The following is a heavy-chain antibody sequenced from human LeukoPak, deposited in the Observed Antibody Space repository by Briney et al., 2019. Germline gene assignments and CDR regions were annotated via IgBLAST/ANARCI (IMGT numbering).Heavy chain of an antibody. CDR1: GGTFSSYA. J-gene: IGHJ4*02. CDR2: IIPILGIA. D-gene: IGHD3-3*01. CDR3: ARGPPHYDFYFDY. V-gene: IGHV1-69*04. Sequence: SVKVSCKASGGTFSSYAISWVRQAPGQGLEWMGRIIPILGIANCAQKFQGRVTITADKSTSTAYMELSSLRSEDTAVYYCARGPPHYDFYFDYWGQGTLVTVSS.